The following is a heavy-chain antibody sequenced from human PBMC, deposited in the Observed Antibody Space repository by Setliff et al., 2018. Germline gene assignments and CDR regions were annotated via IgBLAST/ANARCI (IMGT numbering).Heavy chain of an antibody. V-gene: IGHV3-7*01. CDR2: INQDGSAK. J-gene: IGHJ5*02. Sequence: PGGSRRLSGAASGFTFSSLWMSWVRQAPGKGLEWVANINQDGSAKDYLDSVKGRFTISRDNANNSLYLQMNSLRAEDTAVYYCARAVYDFRTGQGGPWGQGTRFTVSS. CDR3: ARAVYDFRTGQGGP. CDR1: GFTFSSLW. D-gene: IGHD3-3*01.